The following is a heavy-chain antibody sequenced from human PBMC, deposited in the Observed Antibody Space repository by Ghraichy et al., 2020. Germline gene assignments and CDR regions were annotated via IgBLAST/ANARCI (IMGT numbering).Heavy chain of an antibody. CDR3: AKERDYYGSGSPIDY. V-gene: IGHV3-23*01. Sequence: GESLNISCAASGFTFSSYAMSWVRQAPGKGLEWVSAISGSGGSTYYADSVKGRFTISRDNSKNTLYLQMNSLRAEDTAVYYCAKERDYYGSGSPIDYWGQGTLVTVSS. CDR1: GFTFSSYA. J-gene: IGHJ4*02. CDR2: ISGSGGST. D-gene: IGHD3-10*01.